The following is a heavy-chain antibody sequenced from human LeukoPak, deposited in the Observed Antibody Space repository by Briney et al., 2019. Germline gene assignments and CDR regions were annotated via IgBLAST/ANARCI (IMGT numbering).Heavy chain of an antibody. CDR3: ARSGGLWLLTYYFDY. J-gene: IGHJ4*02. Sequence: PSETLSLTCAVYGGSFSGYYWSWIRQPPGKGLEWIGEINHSGSTNYNPSLKSRVTISVDTSKNQFSLKLISVTAADTAVYFCARSGGLWLLTYYFDYWGQGTLVTVS. CDR2: INHSGST. CDR1: GGSFSGYY. V-gene: IGHV4-34*01. D-gene: IGHD3-22*01.